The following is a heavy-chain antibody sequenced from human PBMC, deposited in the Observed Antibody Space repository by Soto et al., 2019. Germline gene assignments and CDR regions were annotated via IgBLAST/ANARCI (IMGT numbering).Heavy chain of an antibody. D-gene: IGHD2-2*01. CDR2: SL. Sequence: QITLKESGPTLVKPTQTLTLTCTVSGFSLSTGGRTVGWIRQPPGKAPEWLALSLQYSPSLQSRLTFTKDTSKNQVFLTMTNMDPVDTATYYCTLGQETSRGPIYWGQGILVTVSS. CDR1: GFSLSTGGRT. V-gene: IGHV2-5*01. CDR3: TLGQETSRGPIY. J-gene: IGHJ4*02.